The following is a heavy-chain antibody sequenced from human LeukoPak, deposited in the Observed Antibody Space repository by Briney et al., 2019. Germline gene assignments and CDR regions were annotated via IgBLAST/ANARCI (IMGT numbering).Heavy chain of an antibody. Sequence: PSETLSLTCTVSGGSISSSSYYWGWIRQPPGKGLEWIGSIYHSGSTYYNPSLKSRVTISVDTSKNQFSLKLSSVTAADTAVYYCARLGRTFRYCSSTSCYGDISSWQYFDYWGQGTLVTVSS. V-gene: IGHV4-39*07. CDR1: GGSISSSSYY. CDR2: IYHSGST. D-gene: IGHD2-2*01. CDR3: ARLGRTFRYCSSTSCYGDISSWQYFDY. J-gene: IGHJ4*02.